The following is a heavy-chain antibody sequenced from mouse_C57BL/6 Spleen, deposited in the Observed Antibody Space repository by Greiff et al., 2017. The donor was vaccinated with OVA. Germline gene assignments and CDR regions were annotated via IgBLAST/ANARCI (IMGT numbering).Heavy chain of an antibody. D-gene: IGHD2-3*01. Sequence: QVQLKESGAELARPGASVKLSCKASGYTFTSYGISWVKQRTGQGLEWIGEIYPRSGNTYYNEKFKGKATLTADKSSSTAYMELRSLTSEDSAVYFCARGLSYYYAMDYWGQGTSVTVAS. CDR3: ARGLSYYYAMDY. J-gene: IGHJ4*01. CDR1: GYTFTSYG. CDR2: IYPRSGNT. V-gene: IGHV1-81*01.